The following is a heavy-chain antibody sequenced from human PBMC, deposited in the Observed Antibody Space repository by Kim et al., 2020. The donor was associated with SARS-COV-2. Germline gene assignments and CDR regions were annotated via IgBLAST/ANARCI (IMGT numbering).Heavy chain of an antibody. J-gene: IGHJ4*02. CDR3: AREDWGSFY. CDR1: GFTFSGAY. Sequence: GGSLRLSCAASGFTFSGAYMDWVRQAPGKGLEWVSRIKHKSAGGTTDYTAPVKGRFTVSRDDSKNMLLLQMSNLKIDDTAVYYCAREDWGSFYWGQGVLV. D-gene: IGHD7-27*01. V-gene: IGHV3-15*01. CDR2: IKHKSAGGTT.